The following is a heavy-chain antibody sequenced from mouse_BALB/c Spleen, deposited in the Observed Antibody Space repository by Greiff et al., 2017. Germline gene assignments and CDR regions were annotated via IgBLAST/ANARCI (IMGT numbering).Heavy chain of an antibody. J-gene: IGHJ4*01. CDR2: ISDGGSYT. V-gene: IGHV5-4*02. Sequence: EVKLMESGGGLVKPGGSLKLSCAASGFTFSDYYMYWVRQTPEKRLEWVATISDGGSYTYYPDSVKGRFTISRDNAKNNLYLQMSSLKSEDTAMYYCAREGTTVVETYYAMDYWGQGTSVTVSS. CDR3: AREGTTVVETYYAMDY. D-gene: IGHD1-1*01. CDR1: GFTFSDYY.